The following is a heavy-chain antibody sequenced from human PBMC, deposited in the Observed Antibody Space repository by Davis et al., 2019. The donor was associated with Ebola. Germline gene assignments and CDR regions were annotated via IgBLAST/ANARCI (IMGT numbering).Heavy chain of an antibody. D-gene: IGHD2-8*02. CDR2: ISYDGSNK. Sequence: PGGSLRLSCAASGFTFSSYAMHWVRQAPGKGLEWVAVISYDGSNKYYADSVKGRFTISRDNSKNTLYLQMNSLRAEDTAVYYCAKGLLDCTGSVCNTRGGMDVWGQGTTVTVSS. CDR1: GFTFSSYA. J-gene: IGHJ6*02. V-gene: IGHV3-30-3*01. CDR3: AKGLLDCTGSVCNTRGGMDV.